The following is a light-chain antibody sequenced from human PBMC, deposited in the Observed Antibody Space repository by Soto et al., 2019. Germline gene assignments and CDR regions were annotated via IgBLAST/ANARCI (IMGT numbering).Light chain of an antibody. V-gene: IGKV1-33*01. CDR2: DVS. CDR3: QHFDNLPYT. J-gene: IGKJ2*01. CDR1: QDITNY. Sequence: DIQLTQSPSSLSASVGDRVTITCQASQDITNYLNWYRQKPGKAPELLIYDVSNSETGVPSRFSGRGSGTDFTFTISSLQPEDIATYYCQHFDNLPYTFGQGTKLEIK.